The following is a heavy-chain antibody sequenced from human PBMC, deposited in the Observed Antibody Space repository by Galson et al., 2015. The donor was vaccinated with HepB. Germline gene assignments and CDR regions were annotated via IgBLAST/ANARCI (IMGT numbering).Heavy chain of an antibody. J-gene: IGHJ4*02. V-gene: IGHV3-23*01. Sequence: SLRLSCAASGFTFSSHGMAWVRQAPGKGLQWVSSIRSSGVGTYYADSVKGRFTISRDNSKNILYLQMNSLRAEDTAAYYCAKEIGDSWSFYFTIDQWGQGALVTVSS. CDR2: IRSSGVGT. CDR3: AKEIGDSWSFYFTIDQ. CDR1: GFTFSSHG. D-gene: IGHD3-3*01.